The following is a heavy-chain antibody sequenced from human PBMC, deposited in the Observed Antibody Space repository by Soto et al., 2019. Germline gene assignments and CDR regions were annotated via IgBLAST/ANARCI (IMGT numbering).Heavy chain of an antibody. CDR2: IKTNTEGGTT. CDR3: TTGSVEGV. D-gene: IGHD2-15*01. J-gene: IGHJ6*02. V-gene: IGHV3-15*07. CDR1: GLTISNAW. Sequence: EVQLVESGGGFIYPGGSLRLSCAASGLTISNAWMNWVRRAPGKGLEWVGRIKTNTEGGTTDYAAAVKGRFTVSRDDSKNTLYLQMNSLKIEDTAVYYCTTGSVEGVWGQGTTVTVSS.